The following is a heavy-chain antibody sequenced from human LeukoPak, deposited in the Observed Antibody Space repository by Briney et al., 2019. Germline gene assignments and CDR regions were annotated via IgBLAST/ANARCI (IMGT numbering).Heavy chain of an antibody. J-gene: IGHJ5*02. V-gene: IGHV3-21*01. D-gene: IGHD6-6*01. CDR1: GFTFSSYS. CDR3: ARELYSSSSRWFDP. CDR2: ISTSSNYI. Sequence: GGSLRLSCAASGFTFSSYSMNCVRQAPGRGLERVSFISTSSNYIYYADSVKGRFTISRDNAKNSLYLQMNSLRAEDTAVYYCARELYSSSSRWFDPWGQGTLVTVSS.